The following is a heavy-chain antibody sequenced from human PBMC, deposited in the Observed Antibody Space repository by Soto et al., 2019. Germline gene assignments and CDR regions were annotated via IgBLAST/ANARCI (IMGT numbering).Heavy chain of an antibody. CDR3: ARDLGRGRQWLRAYYYGMDV. J-gene: IGHJ6*02. CDR1: GYTFTGHY. D-gene: IGHD5-12*01. CDR2: INPNSGDT. Sequence: QVQLVQSGAEVKKPGASVKVSCKASGYTFTGHYMQWVRQAPGQGLEWMGWINPNSGDTNYAQKFQGRVTMTRDTSISTVYMELSRLRSDDTALYYCARDLGRGRQWLRAYYYGMDVWGQGTTVTVSS. V-gene: IGHV1-2*02.